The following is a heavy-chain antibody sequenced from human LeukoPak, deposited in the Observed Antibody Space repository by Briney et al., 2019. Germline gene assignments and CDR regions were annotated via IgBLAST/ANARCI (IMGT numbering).Heavy chain of an antibody. CDR3: ARGSQEELRFLEWSYFDY. J-gene: IGHJ4*02. CDR2: INPNSGGT. CDR1: GYTFTGYY. D-gene: IGHD3-3*01. V-gene: IGHV1-2*02. Sequence: ASVKVSCKASGYTFTGYYMHWVRQAPGQGLEWMGWINPNSGGTNYAQKFQGRVTMTRDTSISTAYMELSRLRSDDTAVYYCARGSQEELRFLEWSYFDYWGQGTLVTVSS.